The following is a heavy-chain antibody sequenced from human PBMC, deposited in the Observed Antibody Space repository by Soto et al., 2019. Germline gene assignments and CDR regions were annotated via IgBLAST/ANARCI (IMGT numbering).Heavy chain of an antibody. CDR2: IKQDGSEK. V-gene: IGHV3-7*03. CDR1: GFTFSSYW. D-gene: IGHD3-10*01. Sequence: EVQLVESGGGLVQPGGSLRLSCAASGFTFSSYWMSWVRQAPGKGLEWVANIKQDGSEKYYVDSVKGRFTISRDNAKNSLYLQMNSLRAEDTAVYYYARDQVLLWFGVPDYWGQGTLVTVSS. CDR3: ARDQVLLWFGVPDY. J-gene: IGHJ4*02.